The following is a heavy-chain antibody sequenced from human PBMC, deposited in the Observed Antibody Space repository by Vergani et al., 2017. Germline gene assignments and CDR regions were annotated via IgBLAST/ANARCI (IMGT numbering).Heavy chain of an antibody. D-gene: IGHD3-22*01. CDR3: AKDGTDPIDYYDSSGYYFFDY. CDR1: GFTFSSYS. J-gene: IGHJ4*02. Sequence: EVQLVESGGGLVKPGGSLRLSCAASGFTFSSYSMNWVRQAPGKGLEWVSAISGSGGSTYYADSVKGRFTISRDNSKNTLYLQMISLRAEDTAVYYCAKDGTDPIDYYDSSGYYFFDYWGQGTLVTVSS. V-gene: IGHV3-23*04. CDR2: ISGSGGST.